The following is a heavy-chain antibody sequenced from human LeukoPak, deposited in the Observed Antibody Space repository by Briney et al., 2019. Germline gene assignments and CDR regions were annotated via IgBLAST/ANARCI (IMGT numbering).Heavy chain of an antibody. D-gene: IGHD3-10*01. J-gene: IGHJ4*02. V-gene: IGHV3-30*03. CDR3: ARDLRGSDAYYFDY. CDR1: GFTFSSYG. Sequence: GRSLRLSCAASGFTFSSYGMHWVRQAPGKGLEWVAVLSHDGGKKYYADSVKGRFTISRDNSKNTLYLQMNSLRGEDTAVYYCARDLRGSDAYYFDYWGQGTLVTVSS. CDR2: LSHDGGKK.